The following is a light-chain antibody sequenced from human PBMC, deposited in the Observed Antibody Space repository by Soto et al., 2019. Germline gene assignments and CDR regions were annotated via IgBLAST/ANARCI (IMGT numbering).Light chain of an antibody. CDR1: SSDVGAYDF. Sequence: QSALAQPASVSGSPGQSITIYCTGTSSDVGAYDFVSWYQQHPDKAPKHMIYEVSNRPSGVSYRCSGSKTVNTATLTISGLQAEDEADYYCSSYTTSSTRVFGTGTKLTVL. V-gene: IGLV2-14*03. CDR2: EVS. J-gene: IGLJ1*01. CDR3: SSYTTSSTRV.